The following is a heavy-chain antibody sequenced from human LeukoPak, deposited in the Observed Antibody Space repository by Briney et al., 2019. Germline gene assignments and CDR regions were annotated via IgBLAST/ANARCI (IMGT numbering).Heavy chain of an antibody. V-gene: IGHV7-4-1*02. J-gene: IGHJ4*02. CDR2: INTNTGNP. CDR3: ARGDYETHGYQTR. Sequence: GASVKVSCKASGYIFTSYVLHWVRQAPGQGLEWMGWINTNTGNPTYAQGFTGRFVFSLDTSASTAYLQISSLKADDTAMYYCARGDYETHGYQTRWGQGTLVTVSS. CDR1: GYIFTSYV. D-gene: IGHD3-22*01.